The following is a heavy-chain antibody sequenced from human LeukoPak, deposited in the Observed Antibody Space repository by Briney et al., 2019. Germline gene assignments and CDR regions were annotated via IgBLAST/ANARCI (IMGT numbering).Heavy chain of an antibody. D-gene: IGHD3-16*02. J-gene: IGHJ4*02. CDR3: ARGGDYVWGSYRYDY. CDR2: INHSGST. CDR1: GGSFSGYY. V-gene: IGHV4-34*01. Sequence: PSETLSLTCAVYGGSFSGYYWSWIRQPPGKGLEWIGEINHSGSTNYNPSLKSRATISVDTSKNQFSLKLSSVTAADTAVYYCARGGDYVWGSYRYDYWGQGTLVTVSS.